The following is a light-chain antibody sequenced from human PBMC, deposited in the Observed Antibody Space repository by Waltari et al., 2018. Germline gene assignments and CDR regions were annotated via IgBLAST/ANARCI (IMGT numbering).Light chain of an antibody. CDR1: SSDIGDNH. Sequence: VTISCAGSSSDIGDNHVSWYQQPPGTAPKLLMYENDRRASGIPDRFSGSKSGTSATLVITGLQTGDEADYYCGTWDRSRSAWVFGGGTRLTVL. CDR2: END. J-gene: IGLJ3*02. V-gene: IGLV1-51*01. CDR3: GTWDRSRSAWV.